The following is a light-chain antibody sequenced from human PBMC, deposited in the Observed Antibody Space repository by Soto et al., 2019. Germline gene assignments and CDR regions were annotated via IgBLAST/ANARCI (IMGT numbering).Light chain of an antibody. J-gene: IGKJ2*01. V-gene: IGKV1-5*01. Sequence: DIQMTQSPSTLSASVGDRVTITCRSSQSVSNWLAWYQQKPGAAPKLLIHSASALPSGVPSRFSGSGSGPEFTLTMRCLKPEDLATYYCPQGHSPPYTFGQGTQVEIK. CDR3: PQGHSPPYT. CDR2: SAS. CDR1: QSVSNW.